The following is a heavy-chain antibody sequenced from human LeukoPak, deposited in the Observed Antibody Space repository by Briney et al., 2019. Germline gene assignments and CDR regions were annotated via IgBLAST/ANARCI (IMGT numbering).Heavy chain of an antibody. CDR1: GFTVSSNY. Sequence: PGGSLRLSCAASGFTVSSNYMSWVRQAPGKGLEWVSAISGSGGSTYYADSVKGRFTISRDNSKNTLYLQMNSLRAEDTAVYYCANLWDIVVVPAANGAFDIWGQGTMVTVSS. CDR2: ISGSGGST. V-gene: IGHV3-23*01. J-gene: IGHJ3*02. D-gene: IGHD2-2*01. CDR3: ANLWDIVVVPAANGAFDI.